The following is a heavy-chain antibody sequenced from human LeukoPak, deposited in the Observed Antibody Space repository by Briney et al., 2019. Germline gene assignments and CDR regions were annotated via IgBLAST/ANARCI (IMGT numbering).Heavy chain of an antibody. CDR1: GFTFSSYW. CDR3: AKVRDSGGYWHQAFDY. CDR2: ITGSGGST. V-gene: IGHV3-23*01. J-gene: IGHJ4*02. Sequence: PGGSLRLSCAASGFTFSSYWMSWVRQAPGKGLEWVSGITGSGGSTYYADSVRGRFTISRDNSKNTLYLQMNSLRAEDTALYYCAKVRDSGGYWHQAFDYWGQGTLVTVSS. D-gene: IGHD3-22*01.